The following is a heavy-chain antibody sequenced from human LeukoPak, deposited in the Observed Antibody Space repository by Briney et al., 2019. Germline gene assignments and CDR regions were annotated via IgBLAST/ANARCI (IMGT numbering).Heavy chain of an antibody. Sequence: ASVKVSCRASGYTFISYGITWVRQAPGQGLEWMGWISVYNGDTKYAQKLQGRVTMTTDTSTSTAYMELRSLRSDDTAVYYCARATGTWGHDGFDIWGQGTTVTVSS. D-gene: IGHD3-16*01. CDR1: GYTFISYG. V-gene: IGHV1-18*01. J-gene: IGHJ3*02. CDR3: ARATGTWGHDGFDI. CDR2: ISVYNGDT.